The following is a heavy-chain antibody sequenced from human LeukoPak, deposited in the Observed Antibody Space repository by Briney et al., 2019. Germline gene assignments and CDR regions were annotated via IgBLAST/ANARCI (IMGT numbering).Heavy chain of an antibody. D-gene: IGHD3-9*01. V-gene: IGHV3-7*03. J-gene: IGHJ4*02. CDR1: GFTFSSYW. CDR2: IKQDGSEK. CDR3: ARVLRYYDILTGYYNAGFDY. Sequence: GGSLRLSCAASGFTFSSYWMSWVRQAPGKGLEWVANIKQDGSEKYYVDSVKGRCTISRDNAKNSLYLQMNSLRAEDTAVYYCARVLRYYDILTGYYNAGFDYWGQGTLVTVSS.